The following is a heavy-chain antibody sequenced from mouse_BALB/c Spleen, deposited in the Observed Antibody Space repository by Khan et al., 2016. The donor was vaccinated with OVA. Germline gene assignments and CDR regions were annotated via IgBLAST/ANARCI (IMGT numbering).Heavy chain of an antibody. Sequence: VQLQQSGPELVKPGASVRMSCKVSGFTFGDYVMHWVRQKPGQGLEWIGYIYPYNDETESTERFKGKVTLNLDKSSSTAYMDLSSLTSADSACYYCGRSATDYFHVEYWGQGTSVTVSS. D-gene: IGHD1-1*01. J-gene: IGHJ4*01. CDR3: GRSATDYFHVEY. CDR2: IYPYNDET. CDR1: GFTFGDYV. V-gene: IGHV1S136*01.